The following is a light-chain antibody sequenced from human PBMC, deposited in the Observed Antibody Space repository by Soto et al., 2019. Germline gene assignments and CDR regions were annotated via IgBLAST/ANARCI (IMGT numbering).Light chain of an antibody. CDR1: QSVSSY. Sequence: EIVLTQSPATLSLSPGERATLSCRASQSVSSYLAWYQQKPGQSPRLLIYGASDRATDIPDRFSGSGSGADFTLTISRLEPEDFAVYFCQQYGTLPLSFGGGTKVEIK. CDR3: QQYGTLPLS. CDR2: GAS. V-gene: IGKV3-20*01. J-gene: IGKJ4*01.